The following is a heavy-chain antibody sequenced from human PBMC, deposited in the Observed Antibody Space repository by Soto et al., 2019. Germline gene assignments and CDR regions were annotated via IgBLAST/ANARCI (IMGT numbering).Heavy chain of an antibody. V-gene: IGHV4-34*01. Sequence: SETLSLTCAVYGGSFSGYYWSWIRQPPGKGLEWIGEINHSGSTNYNPSLKSRVTISVDTSKNQFSLKLSSVTAADTAVYYCARHRGTINRYAYYFDYWGQGTLVTVSS. CDR2: INHSGST. CDR3: ARHRGTINRYAYYFDY. D-gene: IGHD1-1*01. J-gene: IGHJ4*02. CDR1: GGSFSGYY.